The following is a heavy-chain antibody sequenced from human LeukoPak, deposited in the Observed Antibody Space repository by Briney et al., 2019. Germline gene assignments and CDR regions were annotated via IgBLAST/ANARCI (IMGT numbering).Heavy chain of an antibody. V-gene: IGHV3-7*01. Sequence: GGSLRLSCAASGFTFSSYWMSWFRQAPGKGLEGVANIKQDGSEKYYVDSVKGRFTISRDNAKNSLYLQMNSLRAEDTAVYYCARASGSYAYYFDYWGQGTLVTVSS. CDR2: IKQDGSEK. CDR3: ARASGSYAYYFDY. CDR1: GFTFSSYW. D-gene: IGHD1-26*01. J-gene: IGHJ4*02.